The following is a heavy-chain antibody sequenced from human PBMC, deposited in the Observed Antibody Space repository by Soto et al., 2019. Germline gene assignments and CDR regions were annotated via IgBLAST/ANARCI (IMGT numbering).Heavy chain of an antibody. J-gene: IGHJ4*02. V-gene: IGHV1-24*01. Sequence: ASVKVSCKVSGYTLTELSMHWVRQAPGKGLEWMGGFDPEDGETTYAQKFQGRVTMTEDTSTDTAYMELSSLRSEDTAVYYCATGRGHSGYARRWGQGPLVTVSS. D-gene: IGHD5-12*01. CDR2: FDPEDGET. CDR3: ATGRGHSGYARR. CDR1: GYTLTELS.